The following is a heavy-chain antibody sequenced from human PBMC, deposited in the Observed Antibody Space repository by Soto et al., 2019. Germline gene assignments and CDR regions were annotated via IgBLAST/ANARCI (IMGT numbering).Heavy chain of an antibody. Sequence: QIQVVESGGGLVKPGGAPRLSCEASGFTFSDFYMSWIRQAPGKGLEWLSYISPKSNYREYAESVKGRHTISRDNAKNSLSLQMNSLRVEDTAVYYCVRGGGGGQFDSWGQGALVTVSS. CDR3: VRGGGGGQFDS. J-gene: IGHJ4*02. D-gene: IGHD2-21*01. CDR1: GFTFSDFY. V-gene: IGHV3-11*06. CDR2: ISPKSNYR.